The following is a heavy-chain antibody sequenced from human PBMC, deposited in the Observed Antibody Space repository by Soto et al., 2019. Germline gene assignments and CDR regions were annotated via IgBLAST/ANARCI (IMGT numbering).Heavy chain of an antibody. J-gene: IGHJ4*02. CDR1: GGSISSGGYS. D-gene: IGHD2-8*01. CDR2: IYHSGST. Sequence: QLQLQESGSGLVKPSQTLSLTCAVSGGSISSGGYSWSWIRQPPGKGLEWIGYIYHSGSTYYNPSLKTRVTRSVDRSKKQFSLKLSSVTAAETAVYYCARENNVSPGGYFASWGQGTLVPVSS. V-gene: IGHV4-30-2*01. CDR3: ARENNVSPGGYFAS.